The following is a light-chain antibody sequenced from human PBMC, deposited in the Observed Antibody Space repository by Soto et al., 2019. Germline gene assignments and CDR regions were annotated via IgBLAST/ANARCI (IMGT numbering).Light chain of an antibody. CDR2: GAP. V-gene: IGKV3-15*01. J-gene: IGKJ1*01. CDR1: QSVSSN. Sequence: IVMTQSPATLSVSPGERATLSCRASQSVSSNLAWYQHKPGQAPRLLVYGAPTRASGIPDRFSGSGSGTEFTLSISSLQSEDFAVYYCQQYYNWPRTFGQGTKVDI. CDR3: QQYYNWPRT.